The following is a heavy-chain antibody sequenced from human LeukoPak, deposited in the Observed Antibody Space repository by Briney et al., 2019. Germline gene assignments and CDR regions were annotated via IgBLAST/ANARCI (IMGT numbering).Heavy chain of an antibody. CDR3: AKGAGRGVIRSGMDV. CDR1: GFTFSSYA. CDR2: ISGSGGST. J-gene: IGHJ6*02. Sequence: GSLRLSCAASGFTFSSYAMSWVRQAPGKGLEWVSAISGSGGSTYYADSVKGRFTISRDNTKNTLYLQMNSLRAEDTAVYYCAKGAGRGVIRSGMDVWGQGTTVTVSS. D-gene: IGHD3-10*01. V-gene: IGHV3-23*01.